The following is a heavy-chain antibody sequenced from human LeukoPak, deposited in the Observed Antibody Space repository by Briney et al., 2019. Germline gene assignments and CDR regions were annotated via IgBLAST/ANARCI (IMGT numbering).Heavy chain of an antibody. CDR3: ANLYCSSTSCYV. D-gene: IGHD2-2*01. V-gene: IGHV5-51*01. J-gene: IGHJ4*02. CDR2: IYPGDSDT. CDR1: GYSFTYYW. Sequence: GESLKISCKGSGYSFTYYWVGWVRQMPGEGLEWMGIIYPGDSDTRYSPSFQGQVTISADKSISTAYLQWSSLKASDTAMYYCANLYCSSTSCYVWGQGTLVTVSS.